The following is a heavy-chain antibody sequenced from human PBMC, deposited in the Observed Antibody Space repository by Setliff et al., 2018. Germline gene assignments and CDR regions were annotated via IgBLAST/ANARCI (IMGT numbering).Heavy chain of an antibody. V-gene: IGHV1-8*03. D-gene: IGHD3-3*01. J-gene: IGHJ4*02. CDR1: GYTFTSYD. Sequence: ASVKVSCKASGYTFTSYDINWVRQATGQGLEWMGWMNPNSGNTGYAQKFQGRVTITRNTSISTAYMELSSLRSEDTAVYYCARRGLGYDFWSGYSYYFDYWGQGTLVTVS. CDR3: ARRGLGYDFWSGYSYYFDY. CDR2: MNPNSGNT.